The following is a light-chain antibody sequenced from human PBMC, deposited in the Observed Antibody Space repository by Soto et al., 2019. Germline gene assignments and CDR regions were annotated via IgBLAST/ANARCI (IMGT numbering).Light chain of an antibody. Sequence: EIVLTQSPATLSLSPGERATISCRASQSISSYLAWYQQKPAQAPRLLIYDASNRATGIPARFSGSGSGTDFTLTISSLETEDFAVYYCQQRRSWPLTFGGGTKVEIK. V-gene: IGKV3-11*01. CDR1: QSISSY. CDR2: DAS. CDR3: QQRRSWPLT. J-gene: IGKJ4*01.